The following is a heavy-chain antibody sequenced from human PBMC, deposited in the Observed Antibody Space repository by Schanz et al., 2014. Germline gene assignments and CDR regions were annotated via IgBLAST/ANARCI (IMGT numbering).Heavy chain of an antibody. Sequence: EVQLVESGGGLVQPGGSLRLSCATSGFTFSTYAMSWVRQAPGKGLEWVSGISGSGVITYYEDSVKGRFTISRDNSKNTLDLQMNSLRAEDTAIYYCARQRSYFYAMDVWGQGTTVTVSS. V-gene: IGHV3-23*04. CDR3: ARQRSYFYAMDV. J-gene: IGHJ6*02. CDR2: ISGSGVIT. CDR1: GFTFSTYA.